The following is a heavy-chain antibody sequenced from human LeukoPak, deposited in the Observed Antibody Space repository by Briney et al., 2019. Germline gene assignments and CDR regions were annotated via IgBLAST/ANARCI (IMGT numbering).Heavy chain of an antibody. D-gene: IGHD3-3*01. CDR1: GFTFDDYA. Sequence: GGSLRLSCAASGFTFDDYAMHWVRQAPGKGLEWVSGISWNSGSIGYADSVKGRFTISRDNAKNSLYLQMNSLRAEDTALYYCAKQGRRDYDFWSGSTYYYYMDVWGKGTTVTVSS. CDR2: ISWNSGSI. J-gene: IGHJ6*03. CDR3: AKQGRRDYDFWSGSTYYYYMDV. V-gene: IGHV3-9*01.